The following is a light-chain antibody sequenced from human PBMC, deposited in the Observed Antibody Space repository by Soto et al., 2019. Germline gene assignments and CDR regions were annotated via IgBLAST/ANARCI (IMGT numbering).Light chain of an antibody. CDR1: QSVSSY. J-gene: IGKJ4*01. CDR2: DAS. Sequence: EIVLTQSPATLSLSPGERATLSCTAGQSVSSYLAWYQQKPGQAPRLLIYDASNRATGIPARFSGSGSGTDFTLTISSLEPEDFAVYYCQQRSNWPPLTFGGGTKVEIK. CDR3: QQRSNWPPLT. V-gene: IGKV3-11*01.